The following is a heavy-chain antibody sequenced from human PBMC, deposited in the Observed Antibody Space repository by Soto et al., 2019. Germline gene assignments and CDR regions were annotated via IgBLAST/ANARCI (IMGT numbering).Heavy chain of an antibody. CDR3: AKTASMTIRDGFDH. CDR2: ISGSGSNP. D-gene: IGHD4-17*01. CDR1: GFTFSSYA. J-gene: IGHJ4*02. V-gene: IGHV3-23*01. Sequence: EVQVLESGGGLVQPGGSLRLSCAASGFTFSSYAMSWVRQAPWQGLEWVSAISGSGSNPYYADSVKGRFTISRDNSKNTLYLQLNSLRAEDPALYYCAKTASMTIRDGFDHWGQGNMVTVSS.